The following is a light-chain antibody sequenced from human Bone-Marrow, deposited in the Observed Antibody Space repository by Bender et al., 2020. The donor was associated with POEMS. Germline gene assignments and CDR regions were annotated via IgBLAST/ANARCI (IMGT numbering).Light chain of an antibody. CDR2: YDD. CDR1: SSNIGNHG. V-gene: IGLV1-36*01. Sequence: QSVVTQPPSLSEAPRQRVTISCSGSSSNIGNHGVNWYQQLPGEAPKLLIYYDDLLTPGVSDRFSAAKSGTSASLASSELQSVDEALYYCSAWDDSLSGWVFDGGTKLTVL. J-gene: IGLJ3*02. CDR3: SAWDDSLSGWV.